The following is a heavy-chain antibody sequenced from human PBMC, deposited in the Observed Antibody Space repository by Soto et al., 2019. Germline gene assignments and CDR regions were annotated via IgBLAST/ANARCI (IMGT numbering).Heavy chain of an antibody. CDR3: AKDQTAGDFWSGYYGY. CDR1: GFTFSSYA. D-gene: IGHD3-3*01. J-gene: IGHJ4*02. CDR2: ISGSGGST. Sequence: GGSLRLSCAASGFTFSSYAMSWVRQAPGKGLEWVSAISGSGGSTYYADSVKGRFTISRDNSKNTLYLQMNSLRAEDTAVYYCAKDQTAGDFWSGYYGYWGQGTLVTVSS. V-gene: IGHV3-23*01.